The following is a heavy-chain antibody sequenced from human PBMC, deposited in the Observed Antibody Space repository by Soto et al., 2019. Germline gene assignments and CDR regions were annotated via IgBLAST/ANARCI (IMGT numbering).Heavy chain of an antibody. J-gene: IGHJ3*01. Sequence: DLEESGGGVVQPGMSLRLSCVASGFTFSDSGMHWVRQAPGKGLEWVAAISYDGTNTYYADSVNDRFTISRDNSKNTLYLQVNILRAEDKAVYYCAKSVRYCLGSSCSPEAFDVWGQGTVVSVSS. D-gene: IGHD2-15*01. CDR1: GFTFSDSG. V-gene: IGHV3-30*18. CDR3: AKSVRYCLGSSCSPEAFDV. CDR2: ISYDGTNT.